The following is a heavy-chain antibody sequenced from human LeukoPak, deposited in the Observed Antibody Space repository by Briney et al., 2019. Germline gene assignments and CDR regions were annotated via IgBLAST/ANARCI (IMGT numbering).Heavy chain of an antibody. CDR3: ARVTDSSSYYFDY. J-gene: IGHJ4*02. CDR2: ASTSGST. CDR1: GGSISSYY. Sequence: SETLSPTCTVSGGSISSYYWSWIRQPAGKGLEWIGRASTSGSTNYNPPLKSRVTISLDTSKNQFSLKLSSVTAADTAVYYCARVTDSSSYYFDYWGQGTLVTVSS. V-gene: IGHV4-4*07. D-gene: IGHD6-6*01.